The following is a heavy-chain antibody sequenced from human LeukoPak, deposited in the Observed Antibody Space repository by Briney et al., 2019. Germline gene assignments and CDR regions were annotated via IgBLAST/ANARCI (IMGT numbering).Heavy chain of an antibody. CDR3: AKDQTKYSRDGYNFGGFDY. CDR1: GFTFSSYA. V-gene: IGHV3-23*01. D-gene: IGHD5-24*01. CDR2: ISGSGGST. Sequence: GGSLRLSCAASGFTFSSYAMSWVRQAPGKGLEWVSAISGSGGSTYYADSVKGRFTISRDNSKYTLYLQMNSLRAEDTAVYYCAKDQTKYSRDGYNFGGFDYWGQGTLVTVSS. J-gene: IGHJ4*02.